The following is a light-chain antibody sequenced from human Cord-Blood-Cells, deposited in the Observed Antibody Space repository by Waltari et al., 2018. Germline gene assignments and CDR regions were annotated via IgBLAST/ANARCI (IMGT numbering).Light chain of an antibody. V-gene: IGLV2-14*01. Sequence: QSALTQPASVSGSPGPSLTISCTGARSDVGGYTNVAWYQQHPGKAPKLMIYDVSNRPSGVSNRFSGSKSGNPASLTICGRQAEDEADYYCSSYKSSSTLAFGGGTKLTVL. J-gene: IGLJ3*02. CDR2: DVS. CDR1: RSDVGGYTN. CDR3: SSYKSSSTLA.